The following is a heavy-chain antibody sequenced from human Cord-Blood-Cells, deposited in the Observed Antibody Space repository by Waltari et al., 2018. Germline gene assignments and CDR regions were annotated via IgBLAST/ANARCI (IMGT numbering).Heavy chain of an antibody. CDR1: GLTFGSYA. D-gene: IGHD3-3*01. J-gene: IGHJ3*02. V-gene: IGHV3-23*04. Sequence: EVQLVLSGGGLVQHGGSLRRSCAASGLTFGSYAMSWVGQAPGKGLEWVSAISGSGGSTYYADSVKGRFTISRDNSKNTLYLQMNSLRAEDTAVYYCAKEAGYDFWSGYSPDAFDIWGQGTMVTVSS. CDR2: ISGSGGST. CDR3: AKEAGYDFWSGYSPDAFDI.